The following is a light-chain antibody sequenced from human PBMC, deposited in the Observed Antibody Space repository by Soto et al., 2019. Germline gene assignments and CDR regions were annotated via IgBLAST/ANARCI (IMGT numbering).Light chain of an antibody. CDR2: KAS. J-gene: IGKJ1*01. Sequence: DIQMTQSPSTLSASVGDRVTITCRASQSISSWLAWYQQKPGKAPKLLIYKASSLESGVPSRFSRSGSGTEFTLTISSLQPDEFATYDCQQYNSSPTFGQGTKVEIK. CDR3: QQYNSSPT. V-gene: IGKV1-5*03. CDR1: QSISSW.